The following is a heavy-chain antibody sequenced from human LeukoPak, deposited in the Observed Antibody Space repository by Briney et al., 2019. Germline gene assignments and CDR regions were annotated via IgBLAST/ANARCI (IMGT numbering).Heavy chain of an antibody. V-gene: IGHV3-30*18. CDR1: DSTFSTYG. CDR2: ISFDGSHK. J-gene: IGHJ4*02. D-gene: IGHD2-8*01. Sequence: GGSLRLSCVASDSTFSTYGMPWVRQAPGKGLEWVAVISFDGSHKYYADSVKGRFTISRDNSENTLFLQMNSLRVEDTAMYYRANGPNGFDCWGQGTLVTVSS. CDR3: ANGPNGFDC.